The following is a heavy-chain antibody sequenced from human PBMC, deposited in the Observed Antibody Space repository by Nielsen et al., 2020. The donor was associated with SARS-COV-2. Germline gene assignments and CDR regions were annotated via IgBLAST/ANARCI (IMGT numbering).Heavy chain of an antibody. Sequence: GGSLRLSCAASGFTFSSYAMHWVRQAPGKGLEWVAVISYDGSNKYYADSVKGRFTISRDNSKNTLYLQMNSLRAEDTAVYYCARGQQLDIDDAFDIWGQGTVVTVSS. V-gene: IGHV3-30*04. CDR3: ARGQQLDIDDAFDI. CDR2: ISYDGSNK. D-gene: IGHD6-13*01. CDR1: GFTFSSYA. J-gene: IGHJ3*02.